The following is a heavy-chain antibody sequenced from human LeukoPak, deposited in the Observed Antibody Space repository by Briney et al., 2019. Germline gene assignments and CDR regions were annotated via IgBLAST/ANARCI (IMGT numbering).Heavy chain of an antibody. CDR2: ISSSSSYI. CDR3: ARGRVWSGYYRGPYYFDY. D-gene: IGHD3-3*01. CDR1: GFTFSSYS. Sequence: KTGGSLRLSCAASGFTFSSYSRNWVRQAPGKGLEWVSSISSSSSYIYYADSVKGRFTISRDNAKNSLYLQMNSLRAEDTAVYYCARGRVWSGYYRGPYYFDYWGQGTLVTVSS. V-gene: IGHV3-21*01. J-gene: IGHJ4*02.